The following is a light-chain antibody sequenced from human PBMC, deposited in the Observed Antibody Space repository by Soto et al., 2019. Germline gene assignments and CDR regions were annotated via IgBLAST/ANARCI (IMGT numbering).Light chain of an antibody. CDR1: QSVYPY. V-gene: IGKV1-39*01. Sequence: DIRMTQSPPSLSASVGDRVSLTCRASQSVYPYVNWYKQRAGEAPKLLIYGAVSLQTGVQRRFRGAGEGADFTLTISSLPPDDVATYFCQQRSTTPYTFGQGTKFEIK. J-gene: IGKJ2*01. CDR2: GAV. CDR3: QQRSTTPYT.